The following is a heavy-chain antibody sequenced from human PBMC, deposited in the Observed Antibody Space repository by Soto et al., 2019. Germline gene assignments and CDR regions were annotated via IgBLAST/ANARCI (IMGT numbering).Heavy chain of an antibody. CDR3: ASTYYFGSGSAY. J-gene: IGHJ4*01. D-gene: IGHD3-10*01. CDR1: CGSISSSSSY. V-gene: IGHV4-39*01. Sequence: QLQLQASGPGLVKPSETLSLTCTVCCGSISSSSSYWGWIRQPPGKGLEWIGSTYYSGSTYYNPSFKSRVTICADTSMNHFSLQMSSVTAADPAVYYCASTYYFGSGSAYWGPGTLGNVSS. CDR2: TYYSGST.